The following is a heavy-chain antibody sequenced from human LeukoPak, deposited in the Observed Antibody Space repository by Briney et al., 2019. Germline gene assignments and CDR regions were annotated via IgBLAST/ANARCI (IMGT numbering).Heavy chain of an antibody. CDR1: GFTFSSYG. J-gene: IGHJ4*02. Sequence: GRSLRLSCAASGFTFSSYGMHWVRQAPGKGLEWVAVISYDGSNKYYADSVKGRFTISRDNSKNTLYLQMNSLRAEDTAVYHCAKRAVVVAAKFGNYFDYWGQGTLVTVSS. CDR3: AKRAVVVAAKFGNYFDY. CDR2: ISYDGSNK. D-gene: IGHD2-15*01. V-gene: IGHV3-30*18.